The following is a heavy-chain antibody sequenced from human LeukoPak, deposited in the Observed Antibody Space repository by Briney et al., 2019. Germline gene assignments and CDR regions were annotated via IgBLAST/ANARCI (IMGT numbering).Heavy chain of an antibody. V-gene: IGHV4-31*03. CDR2: IYYSGST. Sequence: PSETLSLTCTVSGGSISSGGYYWSWIRQHPGKGLEWIGYIYYSGSTYYNPSLKSRVTISVDRSKNQFSLKLSSVTAADTAVYYCARGALYYDSSGYYYRDAFDIWGQGTMVTVSS. CDR1: GGSISSGGYY. CDR3: ARGALYYDSSGYYYRDAFDI. J-gene: IGHJ3*02. D-gene: IGHD3-22*01.